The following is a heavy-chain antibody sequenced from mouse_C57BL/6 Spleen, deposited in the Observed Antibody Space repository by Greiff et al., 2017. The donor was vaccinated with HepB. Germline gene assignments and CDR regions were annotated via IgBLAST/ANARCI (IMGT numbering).Heavy chain of an antibody. CDR3: AILLYYAMDY. CDR2: ISSGSSTI. Sequence: EVKLVESGGGLVKPGGSLKLSCAASGFTFSDYGMHWVRQAPEKGLEWVAYISSGSSTIYYADTVKGLFTISRDNAKNTLFLQMTSLRSEDTAMYYCAILLYYAMDYWGQGTSVTVSS. CDR1: GFTFSDYG. J-gene: IGHJ4*01. V-gene: IGHV5-17*01.